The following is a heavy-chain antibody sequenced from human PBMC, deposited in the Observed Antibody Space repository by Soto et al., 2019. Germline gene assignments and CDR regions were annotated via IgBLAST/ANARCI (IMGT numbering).Heavy chain of an antibody. V-gene: IGHV3-23*01. D-gene: IGHD3-16*02. J-gene: IGHJ4*02. CDR2: ISGSGGST. CDR3: AKETTYYDYVWGSYRTHYFDY. Sequence: GGSLRLSCAASGFTFSSYAMSWVRQAPGKGLEWVSAISGSGGSTYYADSVKGRFTISRDNSKNTLYLQMNSLRAEDTAVYYCAKETTYYDYVWGSYRTHYFDYWGQGTLVTVSS. CDR1: GFTFSSYA.